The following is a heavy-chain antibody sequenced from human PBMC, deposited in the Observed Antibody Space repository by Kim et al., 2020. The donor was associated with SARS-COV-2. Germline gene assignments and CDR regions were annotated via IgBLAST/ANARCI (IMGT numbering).Heavy chain of an antibody. D-gene: IGHD1-1*01. CDR3: ARVGNGGNWIVYYGMDV. Sequence: GGSLRLSCAASGFTFSNYSMNWVRQAPGKGLEWVSSISSSSSYIYYADSVKGRFTISRDNAKNSLYLQMNSLRAEDTAVYYCARVGNGGNWIVYYGMDVWGQGTTVTVSS. J-gene: IGHJ6*02. CDR2: ISSSSSYI. V-gene: IGHV3-21*01. CDR1: GFTFSNYS.